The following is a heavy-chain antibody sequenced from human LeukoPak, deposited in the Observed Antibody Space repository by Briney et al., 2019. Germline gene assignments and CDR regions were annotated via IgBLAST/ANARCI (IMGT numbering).Heavy chain of an antibody. CDR2: IYSGGST. CDR3: TKDKRRSADDAFDI. V-gene: IGHV3-53*01. CDR1: GFTVSSNY. D-gene: IGHD6-13*01. J-gene: IGHJ3*02. Sequence: GGSLRLSCAASGFTVSSNYMSWVRQAPGKGLEWVSVIYSGGSTYYADAVKGRFTISRDNSKNTLYLQMNSLRAEDMALYYCTKDKRRSADDAFDIWGQGTVVIVSS.